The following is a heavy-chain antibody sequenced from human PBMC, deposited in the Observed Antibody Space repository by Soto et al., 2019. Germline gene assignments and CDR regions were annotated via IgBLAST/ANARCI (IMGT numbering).Heavy chain of an antibody. CDR2: VYHHGNP. CDR3: ARAPSSSIAARAGFFDP. J-gene: IGHJ5*02. Sequence: SETLSLTCTVSDYPISIAYDWGWILQPPGKGLEWMGYVYHHGNPRYNPSLKSRVSISIDTSKNTFSLKLNSVTAADTAFYSCARAPSSSIAARAGFFDPWGQGILVTVSS. CDR1: DYPISIAYD. V-gene: IGHV4-38-2*02. D-gene: IGHD6-6*01.